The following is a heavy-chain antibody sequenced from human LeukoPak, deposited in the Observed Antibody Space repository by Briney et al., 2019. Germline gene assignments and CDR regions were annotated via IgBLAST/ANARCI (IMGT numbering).Heavy chain of an antibody. D-gene: IGHD3-22*01. CDR3: ARGRRGVYYYDSSGYWSFDI. J-gene: IGHJ3*02. CDR1: GGSFSAYY. CDR2: INHSGST. V-gene: IGHV4-34*01. Sequence: PSETLSLTCAVYGGSFSAYYWNWIRQPPGKGLEWIGEINHSGSTNYNSSLKSRVTISVDMSKNQLSLKLSSVTAADTAVYYCARGRRGVYYYDSSGYWSFDIWGQGTMVTVSS.